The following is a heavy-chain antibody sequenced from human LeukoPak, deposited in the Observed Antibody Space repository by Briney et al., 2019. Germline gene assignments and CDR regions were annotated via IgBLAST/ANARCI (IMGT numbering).Heavy chain of an antibody. CDR2: ISGSGGST. V-gene: IGHV3-23*01. D-gene: IGHD4-23*01. CDR1: GFTFSSYA. Sequence: GGSLRLSCAASGFTFSSYAMSWVRQAPGKGLEWVSAISGSGGSTYYADSVKGRFTISRDNSKNTLYLQMNSLRAEDTAVYYCAKDRGLYGGNSGFAFDIWGQGTMVTVSS. CDR3: AKDRGLYGGNSGFAFDI. J-gene: IGHJ3*02.